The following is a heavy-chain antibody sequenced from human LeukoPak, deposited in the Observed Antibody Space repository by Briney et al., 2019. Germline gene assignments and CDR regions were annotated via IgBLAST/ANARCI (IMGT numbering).Heavy chain of an antibody. CDR2: IVVGSGNT. CDR3: AADPVTASGSSWYYFDY. J-gene: IGHJ4*02. CDR1: GFTFSSSA. D-gene: IGHD6-13*01. Sequence: ASVNVTCKASGFTFSSSAMQWVRQARGQRLEWIGWIVVGSGNTNYAQRFQERVTITRDMSTSTAYMELSSLRSEDTAVYYCAADPVTASGSSWYYFDYWGQGTLVTVSS. V-gene: IGHV1-58*02.